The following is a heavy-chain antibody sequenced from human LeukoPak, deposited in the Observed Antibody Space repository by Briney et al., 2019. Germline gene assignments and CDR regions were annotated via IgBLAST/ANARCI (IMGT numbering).Heavy chain of an antibody. Sequence: PGGSLRLSCAASGFTFDDYGMSWVRQAPGKGLEWVSSISASGGSTNYADSVKGRFTISRDNSKNTVYLQMNSLRAEDTAVYYCAKVMKGSERLTMARGVIIKTAGLYYMDVWGKGTTVTVSS. V-gene: IGHV3-23*01. CDR3: AKVMKGSERLTMARGVIIKTAGLYYMDV. CDR1: GFTFDDYG. D-gene: IGHD3-10*01. CDR2: ISASGGST. J-gene: IGHJ6*03.